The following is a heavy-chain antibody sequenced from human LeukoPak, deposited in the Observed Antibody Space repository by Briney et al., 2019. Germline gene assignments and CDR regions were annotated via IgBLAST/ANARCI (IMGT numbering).Heavy chain of an antibody. Sequence: KSGGSLRLSCAASGFTFSSYSMNWVRQAPGKGLEWVSSISSSSSYIYYADSVKGRFTISRDNAKNSLYLQMNSLRAEDTAVYYCARDEGMGHIFDYWGQGTLVTVSS. CDR1: GFTFSSYS. CDR2: ISSSSSYI. V-gene: IGHV3-21*01. CDR3: ARDEGMGHIFDY. D-gene: IGHD3-10*01. J-gene: IGHJ4*02.